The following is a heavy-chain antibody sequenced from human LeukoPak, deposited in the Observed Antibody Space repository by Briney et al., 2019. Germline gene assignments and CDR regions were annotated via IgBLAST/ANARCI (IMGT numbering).Heavy chain of an antibody. V-gene: IGHV1-2*06. Sequence: GASVKVSCKASGYTFTGYYIHWVRQAPGQGLEWMGRISPNSGGTNYAQKFQGRVTMTRDTSISTAYMELSRLTSDDTALYYCARVSEGYTTGWYDYWGQGTLVSVSS. CDR2: ISPNSGGT. CDR1: GYTFTGYY. D-gene: IGHD6-13*01. J-gene: IGHJ4*02. CDR3: ARVSEGYTTGWYDY.